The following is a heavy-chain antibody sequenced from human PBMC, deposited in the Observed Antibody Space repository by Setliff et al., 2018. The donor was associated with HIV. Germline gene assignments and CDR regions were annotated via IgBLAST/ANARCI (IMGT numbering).Heavy chain of an antibody. D-gene: IGHD2-15*01. V-gene: IGHV4-31*03. CDR3: ARDPYCSGDGCFRYYQH. J-gene: IGHJ1*01. CDR2: ISYSGST. CDR1: GSSFSSGIYY. Sequence: PSETLSLTCNVSGSSFSSGIYYWTWIRQQPGKGLEWIGYISYSGSTYYNPSLKSRLTMSIDTSKSHFSLKLSSVTAADTAVYFCARDPYCSGDGCFRYYQHWGRGTLVTVSS.